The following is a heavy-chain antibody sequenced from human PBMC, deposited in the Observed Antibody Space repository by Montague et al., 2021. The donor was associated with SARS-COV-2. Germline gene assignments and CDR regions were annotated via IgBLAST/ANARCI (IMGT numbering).Heavy chain of an antibody. CDR2: ISWNSGSI. D-gene: IGHD3-10*01. Sequence: SLRLSCAASGFTFHDYALHWVRQVPGKGLEWVSGISWNSGSIVYGDSVKGRFTISRDNAKNSLYLQMNSLRAEDTALYYCAKDRGYYGSGSYFEYWGRGTLVTVSS. V-gene: IGHV3-9*01. CDR1: GFTFHDYA. J-gene: IGHJ4*02. CDR3: AKDRGYYGSGSYFEY.